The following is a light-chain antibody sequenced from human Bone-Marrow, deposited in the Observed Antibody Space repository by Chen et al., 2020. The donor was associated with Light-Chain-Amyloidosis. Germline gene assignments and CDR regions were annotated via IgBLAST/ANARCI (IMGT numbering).Light chain of an antibody. CDR1: SANIGESYD. Sequence: QSVLTQPPSVSGAPGQRVTISCTGSSANIGESYDVNWYQQLPGTAPNLLIYGNNNRPSGVPDRFSGSKSGTSASLAITGLQAEDEADYYCQAYDSSLSGYVFGTGTKVNVL. CDR3: QAYDSSLSGYV. CDR2: GNN. J-gene: IGLJ1*01. V-gene: IGLV1-40*01.